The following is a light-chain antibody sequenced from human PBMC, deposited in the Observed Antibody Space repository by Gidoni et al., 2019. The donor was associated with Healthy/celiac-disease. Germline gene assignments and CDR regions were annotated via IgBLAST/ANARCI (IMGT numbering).Light chain of an antibody. CDR2: CAS. Sequence: EIVLTQSPVTLSVSPGERATLSCRASQSVSSNLAWYQPKPGQAPRLLIYCASTRATGSPARFSGSRSGTEFTLTISSLQSEDFAVYYCQQYNNWPWTFGQGTKVEIK. CDR3: QQYNNWPWT. V-gene: IGKV3D-15*01. CDR1: QSVSSN. J-gene: IGKJ1*01.